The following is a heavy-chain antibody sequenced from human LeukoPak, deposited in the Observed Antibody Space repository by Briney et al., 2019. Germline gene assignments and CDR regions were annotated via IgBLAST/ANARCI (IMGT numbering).Heavy chain of an antibody. J-gene: IGHJ5*02. CDR1: GGSINDFY. CDR3: ARVVRGAVTSNCFAP. D-gene: IGHD4-17*01. V-gene: IGHV4-59*01. CDR2: ISDSGAT. Sequence: PSETLSLTCTVSGGSINDFYWTWIRQAPGKGLEWVGYISDSGATDYNPSLRSRVTMSADTSKNKFSLQLTSVTAADTAMYYCARVVRGAVTSNCFAPWGQGTLVTVSS.